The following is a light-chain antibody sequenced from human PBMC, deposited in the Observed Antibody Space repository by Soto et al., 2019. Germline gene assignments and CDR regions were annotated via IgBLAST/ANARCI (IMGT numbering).Light chain of an antibody. CDR1: ESLVATDGITY. J-gene: IGKJ1*01. V-gene: IGKV2-30*01. Sequence: DVVMTQSPVSLPVTLGQPASISCRSSESLVATDGITYLNWFHQRPGQSPRRLIYKVSDRDSGVPERFRGSGSGTDFTLRISRVEAEDVGIYYCMQGTHWPRTFGEGTKVEIK. CDR3: MQGTHWPRT. CDR2: KVS.